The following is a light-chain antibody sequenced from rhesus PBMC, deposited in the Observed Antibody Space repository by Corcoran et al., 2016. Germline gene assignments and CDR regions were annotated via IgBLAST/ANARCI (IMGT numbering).Light chain of an antibody. V-gene: IGKV3-24*04. CDR1: QRVGSY. CDR3: QQSSKSWT. CDR2: GAS. J-gene: IGKJ1*01. Sequence: IVLTQSPATLSLSPGERATLSCRASQRVGSYLAWYQQKPGQAPRLLIYGASIRATGIPDRVSGSGSGSDFPLTISSLGPEGVGVYYCQQSSKSWTFGQGTKVEIK.